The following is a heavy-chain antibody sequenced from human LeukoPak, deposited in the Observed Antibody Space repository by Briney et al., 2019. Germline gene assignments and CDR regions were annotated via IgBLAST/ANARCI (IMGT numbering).Heavy chain of an antibody. CDR1: GYTFTIYG. J-gene: IGHJ4*02. D-gene: IGHD4-23*01. Sequence: ASVRVSCKASGYTFTIYGISWVRQAPGQGGEWMGWISSYNGDTNYAQKVQGRVTVTTDTSTSTAYMELRSLSLDDTAVYYCARGDYGGGFDYWGQGTLVTVSS. V-gene: IGHV1-18*01. CDR3: ARGDYGGGFDY. CDR2: ISSYNGDT.